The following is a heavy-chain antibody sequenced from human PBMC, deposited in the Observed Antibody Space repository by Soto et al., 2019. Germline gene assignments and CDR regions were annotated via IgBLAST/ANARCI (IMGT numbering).Heavy chain of an antibody. CDR3: VRDGIAVTLKMNDAFDI. CDR1: GGTFSSYA. V-gene: IGHV1-69*13. Sequence: SVKVSCKASGGTFSSYAISWVRQAPGQGLEWMGGIIPIFGAANYAQKFQGRVTITADESTSTAYMELSSLRSEDTAVYYCVRDGIAVTLKMNDAFDIWGQGTMVTVSS. D-gene: IGHD6-19*01. CDR2: IIPIFGAA. J-gene: IGHJ3*02.